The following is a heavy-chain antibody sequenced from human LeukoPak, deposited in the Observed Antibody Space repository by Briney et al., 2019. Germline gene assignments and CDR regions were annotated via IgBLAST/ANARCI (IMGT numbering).Heavy chain of an antibody. CDR1: GFTFSDYY. J-gene: IGHJ6*02. CDR3: ARFHLQYYYGMDV. CDR2: ISSSGSTI. V-gene: IGHV3-11*01. Sequence: TGGSLRLSCAASGFTFSDYYMSWIRQAPGKGLEWVSYISSSGSTIYYADSVKGRFTISRDNAKNSLYLQMNSLRAEDTAVYYCARFHLQYYYGMDVWGQGTTVTVSS.